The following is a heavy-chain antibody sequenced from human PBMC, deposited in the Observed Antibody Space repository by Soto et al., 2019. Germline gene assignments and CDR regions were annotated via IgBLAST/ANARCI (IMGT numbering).Heavy chain of an antibody. CDR2: ISGSGGST. V-gene: IGHV3-23*01. CDR1: GFTFSSYA. J-gene: IGHJ4*02. CDR3: AKDGGYSGYDFGAYYFDY. D-gene: IGHD5-12*01. Sequence: GGSLRLSCAASGFTFSSYAMSWVRQAPGKGLEWVSAISGSGGSTYYADSVKGRFTISRDNSKNTLYLQMNSLRAEDTAVYYCAKDGGYSGYDFGAYYFDYWGQGTLVTVSS.